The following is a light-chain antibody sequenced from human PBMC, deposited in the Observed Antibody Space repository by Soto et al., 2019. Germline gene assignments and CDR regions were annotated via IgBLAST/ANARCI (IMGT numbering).Light chain of an antibody. V-gene: IGKV3-15*01. CDR2: TAS. CDR3: QQGNNWPPLT. Sequence: DIVMTQSPVTLSVSPGESATLSCRASPNIESNLAWYQQKPGQSPRLLIYTASTRASGPPARFSGSGYGTEFTLTISSLQSEDSAVYYCQQGNNWPPLTFGGGTKVEIK. J-gene: IGKJ4*01. CDR1: PNIESN.